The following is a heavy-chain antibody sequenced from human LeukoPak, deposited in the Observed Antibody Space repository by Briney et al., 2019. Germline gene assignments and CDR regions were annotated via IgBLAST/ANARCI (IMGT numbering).Heavy chain of an antibody. CDR3: AKSGGFLVGATGY. CDR2: ISGSGGST. V-gene: IGHV3-23*01. J-gene: IGHJ4*02. Sequence: GGSLRLSCAASGFTFSSYAMSWVRRAPGKGLEWVSAISGSGGSTYYADSVKGRFTISRDNSKNTLYLQMNSLRAEDTAVYYCAKSGGFLVGATGYWGQGTLVTVSS. D-gene: IGHD1-26*01. CDR1: GFTFSSYA.